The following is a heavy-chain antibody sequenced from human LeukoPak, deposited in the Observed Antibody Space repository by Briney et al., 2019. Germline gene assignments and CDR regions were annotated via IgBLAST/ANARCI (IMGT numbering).Heavy chain of an antibody. J-gene: IGHJ3*02. CDR3: ARQPAATAAFDI. V-gene: IGHV4-59*08. CDR2: SHNSGET. D-gene: IGHD5-18*01. Sequence: SETLSLTCTVSGVSMTTYYWSWIRQPPGKGLEWIAYSHNSGETKYNPSLESRITISVDTSKNEFSLELSSVTAADTAVYYCARQPAATAAFDIWGQGTTVTVSA. CDR1: GVSMTTYY.